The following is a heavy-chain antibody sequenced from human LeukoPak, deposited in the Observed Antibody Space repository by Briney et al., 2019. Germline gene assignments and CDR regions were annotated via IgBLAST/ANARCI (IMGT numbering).Heavy chain of an antibody. Sequence: GGSLRLSCAASGFTFSSYAMSWVRQAPGKGLEWVSAISGSGGSTYYADSVKGRFTISRDNAKNSLYLQMNSLRAEDTAVYYRARSSRPYSNLKQQLVPGGAFDIWGQGTMVTVSS. D-gene: IGHD6-13*01. CDR1: GFTFSSYA. J-gene: IGHJ3*02. CDR2: ISGSGGST. V-gene: IGHV3-23*01. CDR3: ARSSRPYSNLKQQLVPGGAFDI.